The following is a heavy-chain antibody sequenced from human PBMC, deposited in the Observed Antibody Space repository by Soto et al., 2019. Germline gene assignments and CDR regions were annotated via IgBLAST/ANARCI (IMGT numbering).Heavy chain of an antibody. CDR2: IIPIFGTA. D-gene: IGHD6-13*01. Sequence: QVQLVQSGAEVKKPGSSVKVSCKASGGTFSSYAISWVRQAPGQGLEWMGGIIPIFGTATYAQKFQGRVTITADESTSTAYMELSSLRSEDKAVYYCERDSEAAAANYWGQGTMVTVSS. J-gene: IGHJ4*02. CDR1: GGTFSSYA. V-gene: IGHV1-69*12. CDR3: ERDSEAAAANY.